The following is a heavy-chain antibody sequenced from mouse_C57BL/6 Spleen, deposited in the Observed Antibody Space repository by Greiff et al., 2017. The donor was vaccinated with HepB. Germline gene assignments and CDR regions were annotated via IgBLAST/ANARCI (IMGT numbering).Heavy chain of an antibody. CDR3: ARDYYYGSSNYFDY. D-gene: IGHD1-1*01. J-gene: IGHJ2*01. V-gene: IGHV1-26*01. CDR1: GYTFTDYY. Sequence: EVQLQQSGPELVKPGASVKISCKASGYTFTDYYMNWVKQSHGKSLEWIGDINPNNGGTSYNQKFKGKATLTVDKSSSTAYMELRSLTSEDSAVYYCARDYYYGSSNYFDYWGQGTTLTVSS. CDR2: INPNNGGT.